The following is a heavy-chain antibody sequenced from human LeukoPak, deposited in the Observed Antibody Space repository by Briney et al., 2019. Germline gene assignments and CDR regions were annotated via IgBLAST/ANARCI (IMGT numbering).Heavy chain of an antibody. CDR1: GYTFTGYY. CDR2: INPNSGST. Sequence: ASVKVSCKASGYTFTGYYMHWVRQAPGQGLEWMGWINPNSGSTNYAQKFQGRVTMTRDTSISTAYMELSRLRSDDTAVYYCARAHYDILTGFYYYYMDVWGKGTTVTISS. V-gene: IGHV1-2*02. D-gene: IGHD3-9*01. CDR3: ARAHYDILTGFYYYYMDV. J-gene: IGHJ6*03.